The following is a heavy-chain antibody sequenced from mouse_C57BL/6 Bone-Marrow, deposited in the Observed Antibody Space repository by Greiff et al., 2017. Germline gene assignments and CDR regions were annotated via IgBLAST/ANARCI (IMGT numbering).Heavy chain of an antibody. J-gene: IGHJ1*03. D-gene: IGHD1-1*01. V-gene: IGHV1-69*01. CDR3: AREIYVGYFDV. CDR2: IDPSDSYT. Sequence: VQLQQPGAELVMPGASVKLSCKASGYTFTSYWMHWVKQRPGQGLEWIGEIDPSDSYTNYNQKFKGKSTLTVDKSSSTAYMQLSSLTSEDSAVYYCAREIYVGYFDVWGTGTTVTVSA. CDR1: GYTFTSYW.